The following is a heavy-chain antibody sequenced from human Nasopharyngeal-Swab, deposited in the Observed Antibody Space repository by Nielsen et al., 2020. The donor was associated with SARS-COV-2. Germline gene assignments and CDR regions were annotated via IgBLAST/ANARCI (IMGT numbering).Heavy chain of an antibody. CDR2: ISSSSSTI. V-gene: IGHV3-48*01. D-gene: IGHD2-2*01. CDR3: ARDVVVETYYYYYMDV. Sequence: GESLKISCAASGFTFSSYSMNWVRQAPGKGLEWVSYISSSSSTIYYADSVKGRFTISRDNAKNSLYLQMNSLRAEDTAVYYYARDVVVETYYYYYMDVWGKGTTVTVSS. J-gene: IGHJ6*03. CDR1: GFTFSSYS.